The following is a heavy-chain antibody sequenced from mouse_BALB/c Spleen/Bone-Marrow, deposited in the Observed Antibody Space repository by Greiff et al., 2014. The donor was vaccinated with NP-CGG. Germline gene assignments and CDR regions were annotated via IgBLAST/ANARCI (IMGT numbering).Heavy chain of an antibody. Sequence: EVKVVESGAELVKPGASVKLSCTASGFNIKDTYMHWVKQRPEQGLEWIGRIDPANGNAKYDPNFQGKATITADTSSNTAYLQLSSLTSEDTAVYYCARYRLGTYFDFWGQGTTLTVSS. CDR2: IDPANGNA. CDR3: ARYRLGTYFDF. CDR1: GFNIKDTY. J-gene: IGHJ2*01. D-gene: IGHD2-14*01. V-gene: IGHV14-3*02.